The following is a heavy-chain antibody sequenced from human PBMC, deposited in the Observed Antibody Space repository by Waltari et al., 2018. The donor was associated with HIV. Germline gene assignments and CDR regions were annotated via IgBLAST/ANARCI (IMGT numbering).Heavy chain of an antibody. J-gene: IGHJ4*02. CDR3: ANLDSGQAGG. CDR2: ISSYEGNNK. Sequence: QVQLVESGGGVVQPGSYLGLAVAACGFTFSGYGMHWVRQAPGKGLEWLAVISSYEGNNKYYADSVKGRLTISRDNSKSTLYLQMNSLRAEDTAVYYCANLDSGQAGGWGQGTLVTVSS. V-gene: IGHV3-30*18. CDR1: GFTFSGYG. D-gene: IGHD3-16*01.